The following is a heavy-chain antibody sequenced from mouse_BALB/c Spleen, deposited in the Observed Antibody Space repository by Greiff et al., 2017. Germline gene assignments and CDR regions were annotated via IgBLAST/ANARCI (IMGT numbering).Heavy chain of an antibody. J-gene: IGHJ4*01. V-gene: IGHV1S127*01. CDR1: GYSFTSYW. Sequence: QVQLQQSGPQLVRPGASVKISCKASGYSFTSYWMHWVKQRPGQGLEWIGMIDPSDSETRLNQKFKDKATLTVDKSSSTAYMQLSSPTSEDSAVYYCAREGLDGYYVRAMDYWGQGTSVTVSS. CDR2: IDPSDSET. D-gene: IGHD2-3*01. CDR3: AREGLDGYYVRAMDY.